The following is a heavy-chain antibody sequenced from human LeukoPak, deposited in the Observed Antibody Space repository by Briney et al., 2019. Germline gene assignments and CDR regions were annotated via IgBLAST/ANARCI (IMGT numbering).Heavy chain of an antibody. CDR3: AREGTTGRNLDWFDS. CDR1: GGSISSGGYY. J-gene: IGHJ5*01. Sequence: PSQTLSLTCTVSGGSISSGGYYWSWIRQPPGKGLEWIGHIHNSGNTNYNPSLKSRVTLSVDTSKNQFSLKLSSVTAADTAVYYCAREGTTGRNLDWFDSWGQGTLVTVSS. D-gene: IGHD1-1*01. CDR2: IHNSGNT. V-gene: IGHV4-61*08.